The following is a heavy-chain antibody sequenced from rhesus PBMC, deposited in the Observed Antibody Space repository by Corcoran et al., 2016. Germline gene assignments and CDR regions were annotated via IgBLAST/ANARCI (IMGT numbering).Heavy chain of an antibody. D-gene: IGHD6-37*01. J-gene: IGHJ4*01. CDR1: GYTFTDYY. CDR2: IDPKDGET. V-gene: IGHV1-111*02. Sequence: EVQLVQSGAEMKKPGASVKISCKASGYTFTDYYLHWVRRSPGKGLEWMGRIDPKDGETRHAQNIQDIVTITADTSTDTAYMELSSLRSEYTAVYYCATRGGWTYFDYWGQGVLVTVSS. CDR3: ATRGGWTYFDY.